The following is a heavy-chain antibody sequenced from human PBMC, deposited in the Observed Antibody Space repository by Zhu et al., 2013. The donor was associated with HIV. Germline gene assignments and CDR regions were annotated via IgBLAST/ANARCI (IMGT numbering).Heavy chain of an antibody. CDR2: IIPQSGDA. J-gene: IGHJ4*02. CDR3: ARDGNGYQGDFDY. V-gene: IGHV1-2*02. Sequence: QVQLVQSGAEVKKPGASVKVSCKASGYTLTDHYMHWVRQAPGQGLEWMGWIIPQSGDAIYAQKFQGRVTMTRDTSISTVYMELSSLRTDDTAVYYCARDGNGYQGDFDYWAREPWSPSP. D-gene: IGHD5-18*01. CDR1: GYTLTDHY.